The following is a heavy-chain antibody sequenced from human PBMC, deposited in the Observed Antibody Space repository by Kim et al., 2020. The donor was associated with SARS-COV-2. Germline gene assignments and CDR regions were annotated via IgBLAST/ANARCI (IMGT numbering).Heavy chain of an antibody. J-gene: IGHJ2*01. Sequence: GGSLRLSCAASGFTLSSDEMNWVRQAPGKGLEWVSYISSSGRTIYYADSVKGRFTISRDNAKNSLYLQLNSLSPEDTAIYYCVKEPIAVVIKGYFDLWGR. V-gene: IGHV3-48*03. CDR3: VKEPIAVVIKGYFDL. CDR2: ISSSGRTI. CDR1: GFTLSSDE. D-gene: IGHD3-22*01.